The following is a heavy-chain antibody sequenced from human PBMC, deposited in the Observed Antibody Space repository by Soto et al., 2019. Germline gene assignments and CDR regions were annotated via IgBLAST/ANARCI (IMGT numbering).Heavy chain of an antibody. D-gene: IGHD5-12*01. CDR2: INAGNGNT. CDR1: GYTFTSYA. V-gene: IGHV1-3*01. CDR3: ARDPAIVATIVEAYFDY. Sequence: ASVKVSCKASGYTFTSYAMHWVRQAPGQRLEWMGWINAGNGNTKYSQKFQGRVTITRDTSASTAYMELSSLRSEDTAVYYCARDPAIVATIVEAYFDYWGQGTLVTVSS. J-gene: IGHJ4*02.